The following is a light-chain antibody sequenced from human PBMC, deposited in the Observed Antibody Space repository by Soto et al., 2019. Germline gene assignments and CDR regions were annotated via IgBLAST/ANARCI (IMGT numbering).Light chain of an antibody. CDR1: QTISRW. J-gene: IGKJ5*01. Sequence: DIQLTQTPSTLSASVGDEVTITCRASQTISRWLAWYQQKPGRAPKLLIYDASTLESGVPSRFSGSGSETEITLTIRRLQPDDCATYFRHSRACGQGTRLEIK. V-gene: IGKV1-5*01. CDR2: DAS. CDR3: HSRA.